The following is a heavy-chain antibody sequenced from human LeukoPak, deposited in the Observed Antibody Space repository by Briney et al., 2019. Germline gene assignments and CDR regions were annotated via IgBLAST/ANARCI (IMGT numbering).Heavy chain of an antibody. D-gene: IGHD3-10*01. CDR2: ISSSGSTI. J-gene: IGHJ6*03. CDR1: GLTFISYE. CDR3: AKDQFKPSGITMLRGVRGYYYNMDV. V-gene: IGHV3-48*03. Sequence: RGALRLSCAASGLTFISYEMNRVGQAPGKGGEGVSYISSSGSTIYYADSVKGRFTISRDNAKNSLYLQMNSLTDEDTDVYYCAKDQFKPSGITMLRGVRGYYYNMDVWGKGTTVTISS.